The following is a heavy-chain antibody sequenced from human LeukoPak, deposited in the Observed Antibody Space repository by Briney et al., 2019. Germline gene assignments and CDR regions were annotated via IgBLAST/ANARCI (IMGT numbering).Heavy chain of an antibody. CDR1: GFTFSNYW. CDR2: ISYDGSNK. Sequence: GGSLRLSCAVSGFTFSNYWMNWVRQAPGKGLEWVAVISYDGSNKYYADSVKGRFTISRDNSKNTLYLQMNSLRAEDTAVYYCARGGIAAAVTYLDYWGQGTLVTVSS. D-gene: IGHD6-13*01. CDR3: ARGGIAAAVTYLDY. J-gene: IGHJ4*02. V-gene: IGHV3-30-3*01.